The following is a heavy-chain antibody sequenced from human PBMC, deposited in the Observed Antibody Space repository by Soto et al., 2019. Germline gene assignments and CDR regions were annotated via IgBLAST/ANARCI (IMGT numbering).Heavy chain of an antibody. J-gene: IGHJ4*02. V-gene: IGHV3-30*18. CDR1: GFTFSSYG. CDR3: AKVSIDSSSWDDY. CDR2: ISYDGSNK. D-gene: IGHD6-13*01. Sequence: LRLSCAASGFTFSSYGMHWVRQAPGKGLEWVAVISYDGSNKYYADSVKGRFTISRDNSKNTLYLQMNSLRAEDTAVYYCAKVSIDSSSWDDYWGQGTLVTVSS.